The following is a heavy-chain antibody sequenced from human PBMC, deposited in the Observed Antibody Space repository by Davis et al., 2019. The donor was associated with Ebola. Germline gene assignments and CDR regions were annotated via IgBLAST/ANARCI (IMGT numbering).Heavy chain of an antibody. Sequence: AASVKVSCKASGYTFTSYAMHWVRQAPGQRLEWMGWINAGNGNTKYSQKFQGRVTITADKSTSTAYMELSSLRSEDTAVYYCARDQYGDYVVYSGWGQGTLVTVSS. CDR1: GYTFTSYA. CDR3: ARDQYGDYVVYSG. V-gene: IGHV1-3*01. D-gene: IGHD4-17*01. CDR2: INAGNGNT. J-gene: IGHJ4*02.